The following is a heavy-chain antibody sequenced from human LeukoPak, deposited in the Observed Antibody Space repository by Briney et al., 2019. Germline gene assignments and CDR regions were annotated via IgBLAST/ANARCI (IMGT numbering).Heavy chain of an antibody. D-gene: IGHD2-21*02. CDR3: AREVTFYYYYYMDV. J-gene: IGHJ6*03. CDR2: INHSGST. Sequence: SETLSLTCAGYGGSFSGYYWSWIRQPPGKGLAWIGEINHSGSTNYNPSLKSQVTISVDTSKNQLYMKLSSVTAADTAVYYCAREVTFYYYYYMDVWGKGTTVTVSS. CDR1: GGSFSGYY. V-gene: IGHV4-34*01.